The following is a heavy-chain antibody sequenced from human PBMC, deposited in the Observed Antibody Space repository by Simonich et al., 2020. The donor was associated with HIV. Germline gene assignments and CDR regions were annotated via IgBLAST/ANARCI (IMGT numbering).Heavy chain of an antibody. CDR3: AREGTQLEDAFDI. V-gene: IGHV1-2*02. CDR2: INPNSGAT. J-gene: IGHJ3*02. Sequence: QVQLVQSGAEVKKPGASVKVSCTASGYTFTTYYLHWVRQAPGQGLEWMGWINPNSGATEYGQKFQGRVTMTRDTSISTAYMELSRARSEDTAVYYCAREGTQLEDAFDIWGQGTQVTVSS. D-gene: IGHD1-1*01. CDR1: GYTFTTYY.